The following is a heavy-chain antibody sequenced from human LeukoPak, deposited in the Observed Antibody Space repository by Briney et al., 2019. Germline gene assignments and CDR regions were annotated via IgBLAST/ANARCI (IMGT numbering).Heavy chain of an antibody. CDR3: VSPRGFSYGYFDY. CDR2: IYYSKNT. Sequence: SQTLSLTCTVSGGSISSSSAYWGWIRQPPGKGLEWIGSIYYSKNTYYNPSLKSRVTISADTSKNQFSLTLGSVSATDTAVYYCVSPRGFSYGYFDYWGQGTLVTVPS. J-gene: IGHJ4*02. CDR1: GGSISSSSAY. D-gene: IGHD5-18*01. V-gene: IGHV4-39*01.